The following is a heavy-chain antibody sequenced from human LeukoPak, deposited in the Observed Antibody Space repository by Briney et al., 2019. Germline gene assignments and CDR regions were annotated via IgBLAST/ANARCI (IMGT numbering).Heavy chain of an antibody. D-gene: IGHD3-3*01. Sequence: GGSLRLSCAASGFTFSSYAMHWVRQAPGKGLEWVAVISYDGSNKYYADSVKGRFTISRDNSKNTLYLQMNSLRAEDTAVYYCAGEVPDGEWLSPPDYWGQGTLVTVSS. CDR3: AGEVPDGEWLSPPDY. CDR2: ISYDGSNK. J-gene: IGHJ4*02. CDR1: GFTFSSYA. V-gene: IGHV3-30*04.